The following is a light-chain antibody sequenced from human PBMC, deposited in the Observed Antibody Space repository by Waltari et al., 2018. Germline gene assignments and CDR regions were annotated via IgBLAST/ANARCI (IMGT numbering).Light chain of an antibody. CDR2: GAS. V-gene: IGKV3-20*01. CDR3: QQYDISPLT. CDR1: QTGRTHY. Sequence: EIVLTQSPGTLSLSPGERATLSCRASQTGRTHYLAWYQQKPGQAPTLLIYGASSMATGIPDRFSGSGSGTDFSLTISSLEPEDFAVYYCQQYDISPLTFGGGTKVEIK. J-gene: IGKJ4*01.